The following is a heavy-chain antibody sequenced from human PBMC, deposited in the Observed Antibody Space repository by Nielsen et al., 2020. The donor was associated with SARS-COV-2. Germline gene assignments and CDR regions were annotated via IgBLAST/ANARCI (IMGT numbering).Heavy chain of an antibody. CDR2: INPSDGDT. V-gene: IGHV1-46*01. J-gene: IGHJ5*02. CDR1: GYIFTSNY. CDR3: AGGWPARLDP. D-gene: IGHD2-15*01. Sequence: ASVKVSCKASGYIFTSNYIHWVRQAPGHGLEWMGIINPSDGDTTYAQSFQGRVTMTRDTSTSTVYMELSSLRSDDTAVYYCAGGWPARLDPWGQGTPVTVSS.